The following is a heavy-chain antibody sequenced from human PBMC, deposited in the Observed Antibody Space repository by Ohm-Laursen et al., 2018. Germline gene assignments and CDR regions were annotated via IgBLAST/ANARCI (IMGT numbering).Heavy chain of an antibody. CDR2: ISSSGSTI. V-gene: IGHV3-48*03. J-gene: IGHJ3*02. CDR1: GFTFSSYE. Sequence: YLRLSCAASGFTFSSYEMNWVRQAPGKGLEWVSYISSSGSTIYYADSVKGRFTISRDNAKNSLYLQMNSLRAEDTAVYYCARGGDIVVVAHAFDIWGQGTMVTVSS. D-gene: IGHD2-15*01. CDR3: ARGGDIVVVAHAFDI.